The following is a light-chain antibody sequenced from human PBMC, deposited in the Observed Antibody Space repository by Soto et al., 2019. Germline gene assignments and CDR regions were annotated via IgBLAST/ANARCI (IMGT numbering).Light chain of an antibody. J-gene: IGKJ2*01. Sequence: DIVMTQSPDSLAVSLGERATINCKSSQSVLYSSNNKNYLAWYQQKPGQPPKLLIYWASTRESGVPARFSGSGSGTDFTLTIRSLQAEDVAVYYCQEYYSTPYTFGQGTKLEIK. CDR2: WAS. V-gene: IGKV4-1*01. CDR3: QEYYSTPYT. CDR1: QSVLYSSNNKNY.